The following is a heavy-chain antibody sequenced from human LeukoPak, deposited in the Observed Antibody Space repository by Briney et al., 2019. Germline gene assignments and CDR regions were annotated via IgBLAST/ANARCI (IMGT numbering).Heavy chain of an antibody. Sequence: ASVKVSCKASGYTFTSYGISWVRQAPGQGLEWMGWISAYNGNTNYAQKLQGRVTMTTATSTSTAYMELRSLRSDDTAVYYCAREEAVAGPFDYWGQGTLVTVSS. CDR2: ISAYNGNT. V-gene: IGHV1-18*01. CDR1: GYTFTSYG. J-gene: IGHJ4*02. D-gene: IGHD6-19*01. CDR3: AREEAVAGPFDY.